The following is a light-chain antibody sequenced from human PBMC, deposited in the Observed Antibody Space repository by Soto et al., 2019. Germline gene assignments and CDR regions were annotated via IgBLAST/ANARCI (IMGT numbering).Light chain of an antibody. J-gene: IGLJ1*01. V-gene: IGLV2-11*01. CDR2: DVF. Sequence: SVLTQPRAKSGSPGQSVTISCTGTSSDVGTYTYVSWYQQHPGKAPKLIIYDVFKRPSGVPDRFSGSKSGTTASLTISGLQAEDEADYYCCSYAGSSTQIFGICPQVTV. CDR3: CSYAGSSTQI. CDR1: SSDVGTYTY.